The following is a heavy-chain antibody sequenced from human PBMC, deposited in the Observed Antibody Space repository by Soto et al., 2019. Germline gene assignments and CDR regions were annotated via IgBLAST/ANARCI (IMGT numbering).Heavy chain of an antibody. CDR3: ARDLKVAASNSYFYYGMDV. Sequence: GGSVRLSCAASGFTFTNYTMNWVRQAPGKGLDWLSSISRSSTNIFYADSVKGRFTVSRDNANNILYLQINSLSAEDTAIYYCARDLKVAASNSYFYYGMDVWGQGTTVTVSS. J-gene: IGHJ6*02. CDR1: GFTFTNYT. D-gene: IGHD6-19*01. V-gene: IGHV3-21*01. CDR2: ISRSSTNI.